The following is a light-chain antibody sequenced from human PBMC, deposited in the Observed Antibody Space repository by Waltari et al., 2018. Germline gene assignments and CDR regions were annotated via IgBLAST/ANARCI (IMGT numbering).Light chain of an antibody. CDR1: QSVDSY. CDR3: QLRIKWPPEIT. J-gene: IGKJ5*01. V-gene: IGKV3-11*01. Sequence: EIVLTQSPVTLSLSPGERATLSCRASQSVDSYLAWYQQKRGQPPRLLIYDESNRATGIPARFSGSGSGTDFTLTISSLEPDDFAVYFCQLRIKWPPEITFGQGTRLEIK. CDR2: DES.